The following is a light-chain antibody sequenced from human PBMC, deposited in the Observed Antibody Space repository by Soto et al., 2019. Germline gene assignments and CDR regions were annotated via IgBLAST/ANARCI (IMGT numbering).Light chain of an antibody. J-gene: IGKJ4*01. Sequence: IQMTQSPSSVSASVGDRVSITCRASQTISSYLNWYQQKPGKAPKLLIYLASTLQSGVPSRFSGSASGTDFTLTISSLRPEDSATYYCQQSYSTPTFGGGTKVEI. CDR2: LAS. CDR3: QQSYSTPT. CDR1: QTISSY. V-gene: IGKV1-39*01.